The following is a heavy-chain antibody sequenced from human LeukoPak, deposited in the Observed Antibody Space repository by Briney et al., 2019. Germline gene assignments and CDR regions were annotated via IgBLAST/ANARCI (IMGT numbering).Heavy chain of an antibody. J-gene: IGHJ4*02. D-gene: IGHD3-22*01. Sequence: GSLRLSCAASGFTVSSHYMNWVRLAPGKGLEWGSIIYSGGNTYYGDSVKGRFTISRDNSKNTLYLQMNSLGAEDTAVYYCARGYYDSGGYYFDFWGQGTLVTVSS. CDR3: ARGYYDSGGYYFDF. V-gene: IGHV3-66*01. CDR2: IYSGGNT. CDR1: GFTVSSHY.